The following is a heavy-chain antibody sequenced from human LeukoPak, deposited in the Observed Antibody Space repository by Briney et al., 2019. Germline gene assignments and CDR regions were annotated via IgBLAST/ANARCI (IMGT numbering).Heavy chain of an antibody. Sequence: GGSLRLSCAASGFTFSSHWMSWVRQAPGKGLEWVANIKQDGSEKYYVDSVKGRFTISRDNAKNSLYLQMNSLRAEDTAVYYCARDRPSSSWYRPAPFDYWGQGTLVTVSS. D-gene: IGHD6-13*01. V-gene: IGHV3-7*01. CDR3: ARDRPSSSWYRPAPFDY. CDR2: IKQDGSEK. CDR1: GFTFSSHW. J-gene: IGHJ4*02.